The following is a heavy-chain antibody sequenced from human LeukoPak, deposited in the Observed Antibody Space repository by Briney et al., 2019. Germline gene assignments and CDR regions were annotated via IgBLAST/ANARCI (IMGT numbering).Heavy chain of an antibody. V-gene: IGHV4-59*01. CDR3: ARAELDDYGGYDEAFDI. Sequence: PSETLSLTCTVSGGSISSYYWSWIRQPPGKGLEWIGYIYYSGSTNYNPSLKSRVTISVDTSKNQFSLKLSSVTAADTAVYYCARAELDDYGGYDEAFDIWGQGTMVTVSS. J-gene: IGHJ3*02. CDR1: GGSISSYY. CDR2: IYYSGST. D-gene: IGHD4-17*01.